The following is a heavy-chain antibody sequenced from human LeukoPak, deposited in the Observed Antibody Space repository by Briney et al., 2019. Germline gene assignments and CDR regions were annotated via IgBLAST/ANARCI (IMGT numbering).Heavy chain of an antibody. CDR3: AKSGWLDN. J-gene: IGHJ4*02. V-gene: IGHV3-23*01. Sequence: PGGSLRLSCAASGFTFSIIGMSWVRQAPGKGLEWVSTINEGGEDTYYANSVKGRFTVSRDNSRNTLYLQMNSLRVEDTAVYYCAKSGWLDNLSQGTLVTVSS. D-gene: IGHD6-19*01. CDR1: GFTFSIIG. CDR2: INEGGEDT.